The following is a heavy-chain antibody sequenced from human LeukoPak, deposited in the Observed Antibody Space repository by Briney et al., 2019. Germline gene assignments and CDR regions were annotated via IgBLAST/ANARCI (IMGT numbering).Heavy chain of an antibody. V-gene: IGHV4-38-2*02. D-gene: IGHD5-18*01. CDR3: ARARGGGYSYGSLLSWFDP. J-gene: IGHJ5*02. CDR2: IYHSGNT. Sequence: PSETLSLTCTVSGYSISSGYYWGWIRQPPGKGLEWIGSIYHSGNTYYNPSLKSRVTMSVDTSKNQFSLNLSSVTAADTAVYYCARARGGGYSYGSLLSWFDPWGQGTLVTVSS. CDR1: GYSISSGYY.